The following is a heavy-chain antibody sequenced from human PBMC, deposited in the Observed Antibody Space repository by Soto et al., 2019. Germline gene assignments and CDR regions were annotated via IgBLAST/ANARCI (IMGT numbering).Heavy chain of an antibody. D-gene: IGHD2-15*01. CDR3: APLTVSLSGPYGIHV. J-gene: IGHJ6*02. Sequence: KTSETLSLTCSVSGYSVSSSDYYWAWIRQPPGKGLEWIGSMLYSGLTYYNPSLKSRVTLSVDTSKNQFSVRLSSVTASDTAVYYCAPLTVSLSGPYGIHVWGQGTTVTV. CDR2: MLYSGLT. CDR1: GYSVSSSDYY. V-gene: IGHV4-39*01.